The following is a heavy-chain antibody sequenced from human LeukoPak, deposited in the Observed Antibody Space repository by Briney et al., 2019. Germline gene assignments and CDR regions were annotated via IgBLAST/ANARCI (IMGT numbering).Heavy chain of an antibody. Sequence: SQTLSLTCTVSGGSISSGDYYWSWIRQPPGKGLEWIGYIYYSGSTYYNPSLKSRVTISVDTSKNQFSLKLSSVTAADTAVYYCARVCCRTAAILRYFDYWGQGTLVTVSS. D-gene: IGHD2-2*02. CDR2: IYYSGST. V-gene: IGHV4-30-4*01. CDR1: GGSISSGDYY. J-gene: IGHJ4*02. CDR3: ARVCCRTAAILRYFDY.